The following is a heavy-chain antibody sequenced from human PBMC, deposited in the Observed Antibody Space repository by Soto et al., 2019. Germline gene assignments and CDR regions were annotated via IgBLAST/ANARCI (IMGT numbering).Heavy chain of an antibody. CDR2: IVVGSGNT. Sequence: GASVNVSGKASGFTFTSSAVHWVRQARGQRLEWIGWIVVGSGNTNYAQKFQERVTITRDMSTSTAYMELSSLRSEDTAVYYCAADYYDSSGYYKDAFDIWGQGTMVTVSS. J-gene: IGHJ3*02. D-gene: IGHD3-22*01. V-gene: IGHV1-58*01. CDR1: GFTFTSSA. CDR3: AADYYDSSGYYKDAFDI.